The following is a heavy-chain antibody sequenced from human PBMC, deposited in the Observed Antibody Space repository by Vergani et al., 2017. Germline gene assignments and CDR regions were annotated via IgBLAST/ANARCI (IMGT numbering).Heavy chain of an antibody. D-gene: IGHD2-2*01. CDR1: GFTFSSYS. CDR2: ISSSSSYI. V-gene: IGHV3-21*01. Sequence: EVQLVESGGGLVKPGGSLRLSCAASGFTFSSYSMNWVRQAPGKGLEWVSSISSSSSYIYYADSVKGRFTSSRDNAKNSLYLQMNSLRAEDTAVYYCARDYCSSTSCHLFDYWGQGTLVTVSS. J-gene: IGHJ4*02. CDR3: ARDYCSSTSCHLFDY.